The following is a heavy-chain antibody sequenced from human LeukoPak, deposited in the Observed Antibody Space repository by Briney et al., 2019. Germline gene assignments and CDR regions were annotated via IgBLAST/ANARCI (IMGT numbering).Heavy chain of an antibody. D-gene: IGHD2-15*01. V-gene: IGHV1-18*01. J-gene: IGHJ4*02. CDR1: GYTFFYYG. Sequence: ASVKVSCKASGYTFFYYGVTWVRQVPGQGLEWMGWISVDNGKTNYAQKLQGRVTLTTDISTSTAYMELRSLRSDDTAVSYCARVDCSGDSCYSAGYWGQGTLVTVSS. CDR2: ISVDNGKT. CDR3: ARVDCSGDSCYSAGY.